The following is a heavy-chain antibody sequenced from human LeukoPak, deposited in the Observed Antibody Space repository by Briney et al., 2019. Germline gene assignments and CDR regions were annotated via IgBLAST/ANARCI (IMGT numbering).Heavy chain of an antibody. Sequence: PGGSLRLSCAASGFTFSSYWMHWVRQAPGKGLVWVSRINSDGSSTSYADSVKGRFTISRDNAKNTLYLQMNSLRAEDTAVYYCAREDSSGWYLDYGGQGTLVTVSS. J-gene: IGHJ4*02. CDR1: GFTFSSYW. D-gene: IGHD6-19*01. CDR2: INSDGSST. CDR3: AREDSSGWYLDY. V-gene: IGHV3-74*01.